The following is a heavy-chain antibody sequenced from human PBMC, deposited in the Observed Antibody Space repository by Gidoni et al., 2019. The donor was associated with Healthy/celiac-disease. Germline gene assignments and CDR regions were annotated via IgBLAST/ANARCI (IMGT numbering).Heavy chain of an antibody. CDR1: GGSISSGDYY. CDR3: AGHYGSGSYFSYYFDY. CDR2: IYYSGST. J-gene: IGHJ4*02. V-gene: IGHV4-30-4*01. D-gene: IGHD3-10*01. Sequence: QVQLQESGPGLVKPSQTLSPTCTVSGGSISSGDYYWSWIRQPPGKGLEWIGYIYYSGSTYYNPSLKSRVTISVDTSKNQFSLKLSSVTAADTAVYYCAGHYGSGSYFSYYFDYWGQGTLVTVSS.